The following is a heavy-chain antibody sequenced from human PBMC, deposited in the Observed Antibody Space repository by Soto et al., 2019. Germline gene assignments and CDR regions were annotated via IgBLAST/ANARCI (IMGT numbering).Heavy chain of an antibody. CDR2: ISWNSGSI. V-gene: IGHV3-9*01. Sequence: SLVLACAASGFTFDGYAMHWVRQAPGKGLEWVSVISWNSGSIGYADSVKVRFTISRDNAKNSLYLQMNSLRAEDTALYYSAKDKGGVGYYGMDVWGQGTTVTVYS. CDR3: AKDKGGVGYYGMDV. CDR1: GFTFDGYA. J-gene: IGHJ6*02. D-gene: IGHD3-10*01.